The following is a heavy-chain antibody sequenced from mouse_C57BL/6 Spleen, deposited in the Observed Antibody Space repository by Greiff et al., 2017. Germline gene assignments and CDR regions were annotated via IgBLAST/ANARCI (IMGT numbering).Heavy chain of an antibody. CDR1: GFTFSDYG. CDR3: ARQGYSNYFDY. CDR2: ISSGSSTI. Sequence: EVKLVESGGGLVKPGGSLKLSCAASGFTFSDYGMHWVRQAPEKGLEWVAYISSGSSTIYYADTVKGRFTISRDNAKNTLFLQMTSLRSEDAAMYYCARQGYSNYFDYWGQGTTLTVSS. J-gene: IGHJ2*01. V-gene: IGHV5-17*01. D-gene: IGHD2-5*01.